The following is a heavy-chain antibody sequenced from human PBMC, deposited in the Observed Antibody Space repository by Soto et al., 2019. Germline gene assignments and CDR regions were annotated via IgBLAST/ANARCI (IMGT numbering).Heavy chain of an antibody. CDR3: ARDKRAERDDDAFDI. Sequence: QVQLVESGGGVVQPGRSLRLSCAASGFTFSSYGMHWVRQAPGKGLEWVAGIWYDGSNKYYPDSVKSRFTISRRDSKNTLHLQINSPGAEDTAVYYCARDKRAERDDDAFDICGQGAMVTVSS. J-gene: IGHJ3*02. CDR2: IWYDGSNK. D-gene: IGHD1-1*01. CDR1: GFTFSSYG. V-gene: IGHV3-33*01.